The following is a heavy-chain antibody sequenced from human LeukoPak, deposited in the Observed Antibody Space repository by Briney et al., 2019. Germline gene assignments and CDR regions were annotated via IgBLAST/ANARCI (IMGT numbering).Heavy chain of an antibody. Sequence: SETVPLTCTVSGGSISSYYWSWLRQPPGKGLEWIGYIYYSGSTNYNPSLKSRVTISVDTSKNQFSLKLSTVTAADTAVYYCARDGHVGLDYWGQGTRGTVSS. CDR1: GGSISSYY. CDR3: ARDGHVGLDY. V-gene: IGHV4-59*01. J-gene: IGHJ4*02. D-gene: IGHD3-10*02. CDR2: IYYSGST.